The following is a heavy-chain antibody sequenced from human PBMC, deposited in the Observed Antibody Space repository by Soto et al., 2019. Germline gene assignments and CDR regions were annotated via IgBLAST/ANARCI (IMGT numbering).Heavy chain of an antibody. CDR2: ISSSSSTI. J-gene: IGHJ6*02. Sequence: GGSLRLSCAASGFTFSIYSMNWVRQAPGKGLEWVSYISSSSSTIYYADSVKGRFTISRDNAKNSLYLQMNSLRDEDTAVYYCARALYCSAGSCYHYGMDVWGQGTTVTVSS. D-gene: IGHD2-15*01. CDR3: ARALYCSAGSCYHYGMDV. CDR1: GFTFSIYS. V-gene: IGHV3-48*02.